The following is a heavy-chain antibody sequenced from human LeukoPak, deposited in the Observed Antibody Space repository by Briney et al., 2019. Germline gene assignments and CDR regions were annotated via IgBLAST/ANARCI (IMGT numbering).Heavy chain of an antibody. D-gene: IGHD2-2*01. V-gene: IGHV1-2*02. Sequence: ASVKVSCKASGYTFTGYYMHWVRQAPGQGLEWMGWINPNSGGTNYAQKFQGRVTMTTDTSTSTAYMELRSLRSDDTAVYYCARGLGYCSSTSCHFDYWGQGTLVTVSS. J-gene: IGHJ4*02. CDR1: GYTFTGYY. CDR3: ARGLGYCSSTSCHFDY. CDR2: INPNSGGT.